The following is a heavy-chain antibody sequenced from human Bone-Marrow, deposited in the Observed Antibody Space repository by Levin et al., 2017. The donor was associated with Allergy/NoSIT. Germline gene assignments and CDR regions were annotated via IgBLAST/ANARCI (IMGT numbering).Heavy chain of an antibody. D-gene: IGHD1-26*01. CDR2: ISWDSDTI. Sequence: GGSLRLSCAPSGFIFDHYAMHWVRQAPGKGLEWVSGISWDSDTIHYADSVKGRFTISRDNAKNFLYLQMHTLRPDDTALYYCVKGLGGAGRRVDWGPVALVAVSA. V-gene: IGHV3-9*01. J-gene: IGHJ1*01. CDR1: GFIFDHYA. CDR3: VKGLGGAGRRVD.